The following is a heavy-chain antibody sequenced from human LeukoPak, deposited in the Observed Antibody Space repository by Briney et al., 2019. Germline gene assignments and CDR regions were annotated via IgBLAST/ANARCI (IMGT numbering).Heavy chain of an antibody. CDR2: ISWNSGSI. CDR3: AKDHYRFGELFLGWFDP. V-gene: IGHV3-9*01. Sequence: GGSLRLSCAASGFTFDDYAMHWVRQAPGKGLEWVSGISWNSGSIGYADSVKGRFTISRDNAKNSLYLQMNSLRAEDTALYYCAKDHYRFGELFLGWFDPWGQGTLVTVSS. D-gene: IGHD3-10*01. CDR1: GFTFDDYA. J-gene: IGHJ5*02.